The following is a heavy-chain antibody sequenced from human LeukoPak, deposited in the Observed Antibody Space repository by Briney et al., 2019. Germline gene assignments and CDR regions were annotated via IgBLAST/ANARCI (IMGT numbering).Heavy chain of an antibody. CDR3: ARTSSSSWPFSY. CDR1: GYTFTCYY. D-gene: IGHD6-13*01. V-gene: IGHV1-2*02. J-gene: IGHJ4*02. Sequence: ASVKVSCTASGYTFTCYYMRWVRHAPGQGHEWMGWINPNSGGTNYAQKFQGRVTMTRDTSISTAYMELSRLRSDDAAVYCCARTSSSSWPFSYWGQGTLVTVSS. CDR2: INPNSGGT.